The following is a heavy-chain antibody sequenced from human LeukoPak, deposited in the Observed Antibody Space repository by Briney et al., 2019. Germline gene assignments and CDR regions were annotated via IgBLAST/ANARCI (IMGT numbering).Heavy chain of an antibody. J-gene: IGHJ4*02. CDR3: ARTIVVVPAGIEYYFDY. D-gene: IGHD2-2*01. CDR2: MNPNSGNT. CDR1: GYTFTSYD. V-gene: IGHV1-8*03. Sequence: ASVKVSCKASGYTFTSYDINWVRQATGQGLEWMGWMNPNSGNTGYAQKFQGRVTITRNTSISTAYMELSSLRSEDTAVYYCARTIVVVPAGIEYYFDYWGQGTLLTVSS.